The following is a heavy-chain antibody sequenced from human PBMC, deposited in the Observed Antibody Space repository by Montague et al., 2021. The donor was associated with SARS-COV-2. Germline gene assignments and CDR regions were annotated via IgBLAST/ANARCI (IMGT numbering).Heavy chain of an antibody. J-gene: IGHJ3*01. CDR1: GATISSDY. CDR2: MSYSGSA. Sequence: SETLSLTCSVSGATISSDYWSWIRQSPGKGLEWIGYMSYSGSATYNPSLESRVAISRDTSKNQFSLTLIPATAADTAIYYCARTSDPSNSDSTGYYGAFDFWGQGTTVIVSS. CDR3: ARTSDPSNSDSTGYYGAFDF. V-gene: IGHV4-59*01. D-gene: IGHD3-22*01.